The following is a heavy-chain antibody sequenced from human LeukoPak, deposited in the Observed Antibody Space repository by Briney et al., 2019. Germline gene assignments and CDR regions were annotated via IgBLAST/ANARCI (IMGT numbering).Heavy chain of an antibody. Sequence: GGSLRLSCVASGFIVSSYYMSWVRQAPGKGLEWVSVISGGGTTYYADSVKGRFTISRDDSKSTLYLQMNSLSAEDTAVYYCARKYYGMDVWGQGTTVTVSS. CDR3: ARKYYGMDV. V-gene: IGHV3-53*01. J-gene: IGHJ6*02. CDR2: ISGGGTT. CDR1: GFIVSSYY.